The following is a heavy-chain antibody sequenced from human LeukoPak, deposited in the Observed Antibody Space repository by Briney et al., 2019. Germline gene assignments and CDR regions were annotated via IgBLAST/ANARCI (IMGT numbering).Heavy chain of an antibody. CDR1: GGSISSSSYY. CDR3: ARVGVDDSGNIIKYFFDY. V-gene: IGHV4-39*07. CDR2: IYYSGST. J-gene: IGHJ4*02. Sequence: SETLSLTCTVSGGSISSSSYYWGWIRQPPGKGLEWIGSIYYSGSTYYKSSLKSRVTISVDTSKNQFSLKLSSVTAADTAVYYCARVGVDDSGNIIKYFFDYWGQGTLVTVSS. D-gene: IGHD4-23*01.